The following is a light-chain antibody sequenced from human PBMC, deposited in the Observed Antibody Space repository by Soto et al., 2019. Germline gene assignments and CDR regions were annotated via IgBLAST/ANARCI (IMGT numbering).Light chain of an antibody. Sequence: QPVLTQPPSASGTAGQRVTISCSGSTSNIGRNTVSWYQQVPGTAPKLLIHSNDQRPSGVPDRFSGSKSGTSASLAISGLQSEDEVDYYCAAWDGSLNGVVFGGGTKLTVL. V-gene: IGLV1-44*01. J-gene: IGLJ3*02. CDR2: SND. CDR1: TSNIGRNT. CDR3: AAWDGSLNGVV.